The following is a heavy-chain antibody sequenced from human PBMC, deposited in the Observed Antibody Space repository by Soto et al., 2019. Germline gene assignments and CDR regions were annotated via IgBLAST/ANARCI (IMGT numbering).Heavy chain of an antibody. Sequence: EVQLLESGGGLVQPGGSLRLSCAASGFPLSTYGMTWVRQAPGKGLELVSAITGTGGNTYYVDSVKGRFTSSRDNSKNMLYLQVNSLRVEDTSVYYCARIRGYWYGLDVWGQVTTVTVSS. CDR1: GFPLSTYG. CDR3: ARIRGYWYGLDV. J-gene: IGHJ6*02. V-gene: IGHV3-23*01. CDR2: ITGTGGNT.